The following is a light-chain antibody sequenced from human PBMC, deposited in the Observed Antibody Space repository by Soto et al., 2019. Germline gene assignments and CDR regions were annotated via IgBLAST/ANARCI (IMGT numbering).Light chain of an antibody. Sequence: QSALTQPASVSGSPGQSITISCTGTTSDFGFYNYVSWYQHHPGKAPKLLIYGNNNRPSGVPDRFSGSKSGTSVSLAITGLRGEDEADYHCQSYDSSLTNAVFGGGTKLTVL. CDR2: GNN. V-gene: IGLV2-14*03. J-gene: IGLJ2*01. CDR1: TSDFGFYNY. CDR3: QSYDSSLTNAV.